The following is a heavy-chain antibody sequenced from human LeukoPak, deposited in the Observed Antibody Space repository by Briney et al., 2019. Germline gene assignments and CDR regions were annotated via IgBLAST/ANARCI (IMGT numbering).Heavy chain of an antibody. CDR1: GFTFSNAW. D-gene: IGHD3-3*01. CDR2: IKSKTDGGTT. Sequence: GGSLRLSCAASGFTFSNAWMSWVRQAPGKGLEWVGRIKSKTDGGTTDYAAPVKGRFTISRDDSKNTLYLQMNSLKTEDTAVYFCTTEPAYDLWSGYNDYWGQGTLVTVSS. J-gene: IGHJ4*02. CDR3: TTEPAYDLWSGYNDY. V-gene: IGHV3-15*01.